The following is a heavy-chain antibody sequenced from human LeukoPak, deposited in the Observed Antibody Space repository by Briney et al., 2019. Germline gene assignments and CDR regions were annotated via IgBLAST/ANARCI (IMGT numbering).Heavy chain of an antibody. V-gene: IGHV4-39*01. Sequence: PSETLSLTCTVSGGSISSSSYYWGWIRQPPGKGLEWIGSIYYSGSTYYNPSLKSRVTISVDTSKNQFSLKLGSVTAADTAVYYCARHHSGSYYYFDYWGQGTLVTVSS. CDR2: IYYSGST. CDR1: GGSISSSSYY. D-gene: IGHD1-26*01. CDR3: ARHHSGSYYYFDY. J-gene: IGHJ4*02.